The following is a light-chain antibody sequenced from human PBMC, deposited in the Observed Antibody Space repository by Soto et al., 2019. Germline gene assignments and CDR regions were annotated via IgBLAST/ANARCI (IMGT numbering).Light chain of an antibody. V-gene: IGKV3-20*01. J-gene: IGKJ2*01. Sequence: EIGLTQSPGTLSLSPGERATLSCRATESVTNSYLTWYQQKPGQAPRLLIYGTSNSATGIPDRFSGSGSGTDFTLTISILEPEDCAVYYCQQYGRSPLYSFGQGTKLEIK. CDR2: GTS. CDR3: QQYGRSPLYS. CDR1: ESVTNSY.